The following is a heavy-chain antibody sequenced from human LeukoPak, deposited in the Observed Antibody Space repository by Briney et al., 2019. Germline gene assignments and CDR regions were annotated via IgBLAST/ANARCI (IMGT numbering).Heavy chain of an antibody. CDR2: IYYSGST. D-gene: IGHD5-18*01. Sequence: NASETLSLTCTVSGGSISSYYWSWIRQPPGKGLEWIGYIYYSGSTNYNPSLKSRVTISVDTSKNQFSLKLSSVTAADTAVYYCASGYSYGYGAFHIWGQGTMVTVSS. J-gene: IGHJ3*02. CDR1: GGSISSYY. V-gene: IGHV4-59*01. CDR3: ASGYSYGYGAFHI.